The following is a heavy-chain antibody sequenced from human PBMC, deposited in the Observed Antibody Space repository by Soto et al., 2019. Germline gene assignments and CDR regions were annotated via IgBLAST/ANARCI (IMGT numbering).Heavy chain of an antibody. V-gene: IGHV3-30*18. CDR1: GFSFSSFG. CDR3: AKDGAWELLPAYGMDV. J-gene: IGHJ6*01. D-gene: IGHD1-26*01. Sequence: QVQLVESGGGFVQPRRSLRLSCAASGFSFSSFGMHWVRQAPGKGLEWVAGLSFDGITKHYADSVKGRFTISRDNSKNTMYLQMNSLRPEDTSIYYCAKDGAWELLPAYGMDVWGPGTTVTVSS. CDR2: LSFDGITK.